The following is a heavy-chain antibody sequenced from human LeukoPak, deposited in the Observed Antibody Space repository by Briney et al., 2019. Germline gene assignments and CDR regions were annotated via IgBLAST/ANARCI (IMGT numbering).Heavy chain of an antibody. CDR3: VRYSSSWANWFDP. CDR1: GGSISSYY. D-gene: IGHD6-13*01. Sequence: SETLSLTCTVSGGSISSYYCSWIRQPPGKGLEWIRYIYYSGSTNYNPSLKSRVTISVDTSKNQFSLKLSSVTAADTAVYYCVRYSSSWANWFDPWGQGTLVTVSS. J-gene: IGHJ5*02. V-gene: IGHV4-59*01. CDR2: IYYSGST.